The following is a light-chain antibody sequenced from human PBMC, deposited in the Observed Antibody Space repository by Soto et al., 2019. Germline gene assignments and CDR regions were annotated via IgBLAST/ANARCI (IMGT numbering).Light chain of an antibody. V-gene: IGKV3D-15*01. Sequence: EIVMTQSPATRFVSPGGRATLSCSASQSISSNLAWYQQKPGQAPRLLIYGTSSRATGIPDRFSGSGSGTDFTLTISRLEPEDFAVYYCQQSDTFGQGTRLEIK. CDR1: QSISSN. J-gene: IGKJ5*01. CDR2: GTS. CDR3: QQSDT.